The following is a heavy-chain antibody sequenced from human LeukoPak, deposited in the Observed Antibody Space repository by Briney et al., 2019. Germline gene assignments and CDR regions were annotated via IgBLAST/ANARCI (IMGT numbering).Heavy chain of an antibody. CDR2: IRSKANSYAT. D-gene: IGHD1-26*01. J-gene: IGHJ4*02. V-gene: IGHV3-73*01. Sequence: GGSLKLSCAASGFTFSGSAMHWVRQASGKWLEWVGRIRSKANSYATAYAASVKGRFTISRDDSKNTAYLQMNSLKTEDTAVYYCSSTSAEGFAYWGQGTLVTVSS. CDR1: GFTFSGSA. CDR3: SSTSAEGFAY.